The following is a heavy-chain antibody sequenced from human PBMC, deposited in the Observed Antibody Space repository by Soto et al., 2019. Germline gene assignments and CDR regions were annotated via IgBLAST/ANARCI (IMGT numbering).Heavy chain of an antibody. V-gene: IGHV3-30-3*01. CDR2: ISYDGSNK. CDR3: ARETYYDFWSGPYYGMDV. J-gene: IGHJ6*02. Sequence: QVQLVESGGGVVQPGRSLRLSCAASGFTFSSYAMHWVRQAPGKGLEWVAVISYDGSNKYYADSVKGRFTISRDNSKNSLYLQMNRLRAEDTAVYYFARETYYDFWSGPYYGMDVGGQGTTVTVSS. CDR1: GFTFSSYA. D-gene: IGHD3-3*01.